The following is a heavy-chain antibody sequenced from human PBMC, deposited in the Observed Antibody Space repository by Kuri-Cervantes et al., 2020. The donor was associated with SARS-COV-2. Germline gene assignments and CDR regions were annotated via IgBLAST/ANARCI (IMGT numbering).Heavy chain of an antibody. CDR1: GYTFTSYY. D-gene: IGHD1-26*01. J-gene: IGHJ6*03. Sequence: ASVKVSCKASGYTFTSYYMHWVRQAPGQGLEWMGIINPSGGSTSYAQKFQGRVTMTRDTSASTAYMELSSLRSEDTAVYYCARDRSYRGIYYYYMDVWGKGTTVTVSS. V-gene: IGHV1-46*01. CDR3: ARDRSYRGIYYYYMDV. CDR2: INPSGGST.